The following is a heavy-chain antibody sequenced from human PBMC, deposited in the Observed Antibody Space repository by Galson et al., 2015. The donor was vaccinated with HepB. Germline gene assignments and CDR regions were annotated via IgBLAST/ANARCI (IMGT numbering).Heavy chain of an antibody. D-gene: IGHD6-19*01. V-gene: IGHV3-23*01. Sequence: SLRLSCAASGFTFSYYAMAWVRQAPGKGLEWISAITPSGDNTYSADSLTGRFFISRDNSQNTLFLQMNSLRADDTAIYFCAKVFPEKTDGWYRQALYYFDSWGQGTRVTVSS. CDR1: GFTFSYYA. CDR2: ITPSGDNT. J-gene: IGHJ4*02. CDR3: AKVFPEKTDGWYRQALYYFDS.